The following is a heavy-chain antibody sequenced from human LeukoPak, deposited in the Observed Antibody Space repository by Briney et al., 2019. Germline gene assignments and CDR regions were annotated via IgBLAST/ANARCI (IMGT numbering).Heavy chain of an antibody. CDR2: VSPTSVNT. D-gene: IGHD1-26*01. CDR1: GYTFNMYD. Sequence: RASVKVSCKASGYTFNMYDINWVRQTTGQGLEWMGWVSPTSVNTHYPQNFQGRVTMTWNSSITTAYMELSSLRSEDTAVFYCARVLARGRAALKERLLYNNVYYDMDVWGQGTTVTVSS. CDR3: ARVLARGRAALKERLLYNNVYYDMDV. J-gene: IGHJ6*02. V-gene: IGHV1-8*01.